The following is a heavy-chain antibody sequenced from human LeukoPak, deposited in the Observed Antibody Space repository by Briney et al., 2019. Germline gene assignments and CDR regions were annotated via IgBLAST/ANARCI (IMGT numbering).Heavy chain of an antibody. J-gene: IGHJ6*02. Sequence: GGSLRLSCAASGFTFSSHAMSWVRQAPGKGLVWVSHINSDGSITSCADSVKGRFTISRDNAKNTLYLQMNSLRAEDTAVYYCARDAVDTANAVWGQGTTVTVSS. CDR1: GFTFSSHA. CDR3: ARDAVDTANAV. CDR2: INSDGSIT. V-gene: IGHV3-74*01. D-gene: IGHD5-18*01.